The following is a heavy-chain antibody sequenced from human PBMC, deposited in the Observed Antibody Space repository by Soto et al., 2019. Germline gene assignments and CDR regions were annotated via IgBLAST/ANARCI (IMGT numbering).Heavy chain of an antibody. J-gene: IGHJ5*02. CDR2: IWYDGSNK. Sequence: ALRLSCAASGFTFSSYGMHWVRQAPGKGLEWVAVIWYDGSNKYYADSVKGRFTISRDNSKNTLYLQMNSLRAEDTAVYYCAARYKTNWFDPWGQGTLVTVS. D-gene: IGHD3-9*01. V-gene: IGHV3-33*01. CDR1: GFTFSSYG. CDR3: AARYKTNWFDP.